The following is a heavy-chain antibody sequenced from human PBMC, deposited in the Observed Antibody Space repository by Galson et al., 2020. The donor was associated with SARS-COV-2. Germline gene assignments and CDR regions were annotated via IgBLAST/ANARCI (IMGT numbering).Heavy chain of an antibody. CDR3: ATELGLPPYYCGVDV. CDR2: IVVGRGNT. D-gene: IGHD6-13*01. CDR1: GFTFTSSA. Sequence: SVKVSCKASGFTFTSSAVQRVRQARAQRLEWIGWIVVGRGNTNYAQKLQERVTITRDMATSTAYMELSSLRSEDTAVYYCATELGLPPYYCGVDVWCQGTTVTGSS. V-gene: IGHV1-58*01. J-gene: IGHJ6*02.